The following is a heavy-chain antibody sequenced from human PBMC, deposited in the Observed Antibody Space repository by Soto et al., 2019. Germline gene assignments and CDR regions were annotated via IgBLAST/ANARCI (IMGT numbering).Heavy chain of an antibody. CDR1: GGSISSGGYY. Sequence: PSESLSLTCTVSGGSISSGGYYWSWILQHPGKGLEWIGYIYYSGSTYYNPSLKSRVTISVDTSKNQFSLKLSSVTAADTAVYYCARDRAAAGLFDYWGQGTLVTVSS. CDR3: ARDRAAAGLFDY. CDR2: IYYSGST. D-gene: IGHD6-13*01. J-gene: IGHJ4*02. V-gene: IGHV4-31*03.